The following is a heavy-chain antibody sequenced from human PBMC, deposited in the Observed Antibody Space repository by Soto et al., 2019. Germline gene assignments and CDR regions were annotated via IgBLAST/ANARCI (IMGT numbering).Heavy chain of an antibody. V-gene: IGHV4-59*08. J-gene: IGHJ4*02. D-gene: IGHD6-19*01. CDR1: SDSISSYY. Sequence: QVQLQESGPGLVRPSETLSLTCTVSSDSISSYYWFWIRQSPGKGLEWIGYTDYSGNTNYNPSRKSRVTISGDTSKNQFSLRLSSVTAADTAVYYCARAVGDPLYYLDYWGQGTLVTVSS. CDR3: ARAVGDPLYYLDY. CDR2: TDYSGNT.